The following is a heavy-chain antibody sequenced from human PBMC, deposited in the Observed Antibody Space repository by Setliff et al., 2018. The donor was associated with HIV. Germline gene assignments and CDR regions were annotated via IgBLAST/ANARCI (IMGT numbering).Heavy chain of an antibody. V-gene: IGHV1-46*01. CDR2: INPSGGEP. D-gene: IGHD6-13*01. J-gene: IGHJ4*02. Sequence: ASVKVSCKASGHSFTTYFLHWVRQAPGQGLEWVGMINPSGGEPSYAQRFQGRVTMTRDTSTSTVFMDLSSLSFEDTAVYYCAVYGSPTDYFDYWGQGTPVTVSS. CDR3: AVYGSPTDYFDY. CDR1: GHSFTTYF.